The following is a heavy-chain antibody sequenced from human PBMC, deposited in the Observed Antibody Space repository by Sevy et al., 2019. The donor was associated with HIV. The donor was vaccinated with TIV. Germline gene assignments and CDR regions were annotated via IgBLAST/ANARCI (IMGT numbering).Heavy chain of an antibody. J-gene: IGHJ4*02. CDR2: RKQDGTDK. Sequence: GGSLRLSCAASGFTFATYWMTWVRQAPEEGLEWVACRKQDGTDKYYIDSVKGRFTISRDNGKNSLYLHMSGLRAEDTAVYYCARALADWGSFHYSSWGRGTLVTVSS. D-gene: IGHD3-16*02. V-gene: IGHV3-7*01. CDR3: ARALADWGSFHYSS. CDR1: GFTFATYW.